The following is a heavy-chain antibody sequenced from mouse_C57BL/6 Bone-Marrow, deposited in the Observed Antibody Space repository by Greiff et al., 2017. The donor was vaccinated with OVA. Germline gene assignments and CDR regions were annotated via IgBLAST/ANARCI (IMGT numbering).Heavy chain of an antibody. CDR3: ARRRGYDYDLGIFAY. CDR2: IYPRDGST. V-gene: IGHV1-85*01. J-gene: IGHJ3*01. CDR1: GYTFTSYD. D-gene: IGHD2-4*01. Sequence: VQLKESGPELVKPGASVKLSCKASGYTFTSYDINWVKQRPGQGLEWIGWIYPRDGSTKYNEKFKGKATLTVDTSSSTAYMELHSLTSEDSAVYFCARRRGYDYDLGIFAYWGQGTLVTVSA.